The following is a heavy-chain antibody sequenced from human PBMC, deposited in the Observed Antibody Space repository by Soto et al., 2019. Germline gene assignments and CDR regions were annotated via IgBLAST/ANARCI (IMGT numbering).Heavy chain of an antibody. CDR1: GFTFGSRA. CDR3: ARVSKDSYPGSRIFDF. Sequence: PGGSLRLSCVASGFTFGSRAMSWVRQAPGEGLECVSTITDTGGDTKYAHSVRGRFTISRVNSKNTLYLKMSSLRAEESAVYYCARVSKDSYPGSRIFDFWGRGTLVTVSS. J-gene: IGHJ4*02. V-gene: IGHV3-23*01. CDR2: ITDTGGDT. D-gene: IGHD3-10*01.